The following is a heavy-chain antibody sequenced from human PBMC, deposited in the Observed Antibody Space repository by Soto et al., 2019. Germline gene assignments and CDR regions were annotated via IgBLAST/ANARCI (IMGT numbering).Heavy chain of an antibody. V-gene: IGHV3-30*18. CDR3: AKGGPRVVVITWVDY. Sequence: GGSLRLSCAASGFTFSSCGMHWVRQAPGKGLEWVAVISYDGSNKYYADSVKGRFTISRDNSKNTLYLQMNSLRAEDTAVYYCAKGGPRVVVITWVDYWGQGTLVTVSS. D-gene: IGHD3-22*01. CDR1: GFTFSSCG. CDR2: ISYDGSNK. J-gene: IGHJ4*02.